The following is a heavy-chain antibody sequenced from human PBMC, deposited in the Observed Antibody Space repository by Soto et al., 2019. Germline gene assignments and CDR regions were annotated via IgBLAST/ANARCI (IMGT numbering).Heavy chain of an antibody. J-gene: IGHJ6*02. CDR3: ARVDTYDYYYSMDV. Sequence: GGSLRLSCAASGLAVTSNFMSWVRQAPGKGLEWVSIVYSSGTTYYADSVKGRFTFSRDKSKNTIYLQMRNLRAEDTAVYYCARVDTYDYYYSMDVWGQGTTVTVSS. D-gene: IGHD5-18*01. CDR2: VYSSGTT. CDR1: GLAVTSNF. V-gene: IGHV3-53*01.